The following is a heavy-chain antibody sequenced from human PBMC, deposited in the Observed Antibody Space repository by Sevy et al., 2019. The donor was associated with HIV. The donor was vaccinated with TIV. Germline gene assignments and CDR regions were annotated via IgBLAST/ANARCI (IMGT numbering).Heavy chain of an antibody. D-gene: IGHD3-22*01. J-gene: IGHJ4*02. CDR3: AGGDTTMIADLDY. CDR2: VTSDGTT. Sequence: GGSLRLSCAASGLTLTTTGMSWVRQAPGKGLEWVAGVTSDGTTYYADSVRDRFTVSRDNSKNTLYLQLNSLRAVDTSAFYCAGGDTTMIADLDYWGQGTLVTVSS. V-gene: IGHV3-23*01. CDR1: GLTLTTTG.